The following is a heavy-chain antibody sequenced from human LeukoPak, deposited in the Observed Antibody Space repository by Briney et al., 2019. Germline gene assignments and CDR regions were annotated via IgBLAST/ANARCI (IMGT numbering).Heavy chain of an antibody. D-gene: IGHD3-10*01. J-gene: IGHJ4*02. CDR2: IWYDGSNK. CDR1: GFTFSSYG. V-gene: IGHV3-30*02. Sequence: PGGSLRLSCAASGFTFSSYGMHWVRQAPGKGLEWVAVIWYDGSNKYYADSVKGRFTISRDNSKNTLYLQMNSLRAEDTAVYYCAKDLFSGTFYGSGTYLELDYWGQGTLVTASS. CDR3: AKDLFSGTFYGSGTYLELDY.